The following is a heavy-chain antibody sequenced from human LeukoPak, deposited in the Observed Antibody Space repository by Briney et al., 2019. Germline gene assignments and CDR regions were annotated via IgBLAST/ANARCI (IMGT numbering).Heavy chain of an antibody. CDR1: GDSVSSNSAA. Sequence: SQTLSLTCAISGDSVSSNSAAWNWVRQSPSRGLEWLGRTYYRSKLYNDYAVSVKSQITINPDTSKNQFSLQLNSVTPEDTAVYYCAKGSGYEAQYYYYYMDVWGKGTTVTISS. V-gene: IGHV6-1*01. D-gene: IGHD5-12*01. CDR2: TYYRSKLYN. J-gene: IGHJ6*03. CDR3: AKGSGYEAQYYYYYMDV.